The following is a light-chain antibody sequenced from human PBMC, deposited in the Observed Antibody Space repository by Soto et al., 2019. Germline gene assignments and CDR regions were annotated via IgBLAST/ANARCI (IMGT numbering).Light chain of an antibody. CDR3: QQYHSYPVT. V-gene: IGKV1-5*01. J-gene: IGKJ5*01. CDR2: DAS. Sequence: DIQMTQSPSTLSASVGDRVTITCRASQSISRWLACYQQKPGKAPERLIYDASSLETGVPSRFSGSGSGTEFSLTISSLQPDDFATYYCQQYHSYPVTFGQGTRLEIK. CDR1: QSISRW.